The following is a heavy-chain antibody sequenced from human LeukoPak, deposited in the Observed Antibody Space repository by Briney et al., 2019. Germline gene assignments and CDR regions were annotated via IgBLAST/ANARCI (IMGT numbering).Heavy chain of an antibody. D-gene: IGHD5-24*01. Sequence: SETLSLTCTVSGYSISSGYYWGWIRQPPGKGLEWIGSIYHSGSTNYNPSLKSRVTISVDTSKNQFSLKLSSVTAADTAVYYCARRRSVSDGYNYWGQGTLVTVSS. CDR2: IYHSGST. J-gene: IGHJ4*02. CDR3: ARRRSVSDGYNY. CDR1: GYSISSGYY. V-gene: IGHV4-38-2*02.